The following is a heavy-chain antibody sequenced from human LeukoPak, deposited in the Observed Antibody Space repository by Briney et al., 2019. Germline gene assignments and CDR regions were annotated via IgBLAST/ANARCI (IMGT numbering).Heavy chain of an antibody. CDR1: GFTFSSYS. CDR2: ISSSSSYI. Sequence: GGSLRLSCAASGFTFSSYSMNWVRQAPGKGLEWVSSISSSSSYIYYADSVKGRFTISRDNAKNSLYLQMNSLRAEDTAVYYCAKDGAARLGGYFDYWGQGTLVTVSS. CDR3: AKDGAARLGGYFDY. D-gene: IGHD6-6*01. J-gene: IGHJ4*02. V-gene: IGHV3-21*04.